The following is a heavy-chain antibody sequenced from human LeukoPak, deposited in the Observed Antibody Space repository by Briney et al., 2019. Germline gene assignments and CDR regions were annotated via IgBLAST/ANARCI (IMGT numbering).Heavy chain of an antibody. Sequence: PGGSLRLSCAASGFTFSDYYMSWIRQAPGKGLEWVSYISSSGSTIYYADSVKGRFTISRDNAKNSLYLQMNSLRAEDTAVYYCARDRQTANDAFDIWGQGTMVTVSS. J-gene: IGHJ3*02. CDR1: GFTFSDYY. CDR3: ARDRQTANDAFDI. CDR2: ISSSGSTI. V-gene: IGHV3-11*04.